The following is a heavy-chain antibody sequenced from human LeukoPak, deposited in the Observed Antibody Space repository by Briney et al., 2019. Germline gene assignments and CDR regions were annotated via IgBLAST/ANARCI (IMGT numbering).Heavy chain of an antibody. V-gene: IGHV3-21*03. D-gene: IGHD3-9*01. J-gene: IGHJ4*02. CDR2: ISSSTSYI. CDR3: TAPRTRYFDWLSDY. Sequence: KPGGSLGLSCAASGFTFSDYSMNWVRQAPGKGLEWVSSISSSTSYIYYADSVKGRFTISRDNAKNSLYLQMNSLKTEDTAVYYCTAPRTRYFDWLSDYWGQGTLVTVSS. CDR1: GFTFSDYS.